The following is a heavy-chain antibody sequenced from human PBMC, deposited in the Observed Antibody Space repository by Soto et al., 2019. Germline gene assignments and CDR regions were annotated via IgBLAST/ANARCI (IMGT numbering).Heavy chain of an antibody. J-gene: IGHJ4*02. Sequence: PGGSLSLSCAASGVTFSDHGMHWVRQAPGKGLEWVSSISGSVGSTFYADSVKGRFTISRDNSMNTLYLQMNSLRAEDTAVYYCARDKGQVWFDNWGQGALVTVSS. V-gene: IGHV3-23*01. CDR3: ARDKGQVWFDN. D-gene: IGHD5-18*01. CDR2: ISGSVGST. CDR1: GVTFSDHG.